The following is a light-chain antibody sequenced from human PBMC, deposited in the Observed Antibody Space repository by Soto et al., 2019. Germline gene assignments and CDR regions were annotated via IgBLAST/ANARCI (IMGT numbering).Light chain of an antibody. J-gene: IGLJ2*01. CDR3: QSYDSSLSGVV. V-gene: IGLV1-40*01. Sequence: QSVLTQPPSVSGAPGQRVTISCTGSSSNIGAGYDVHWYQQRPGTAPKLLLYGNSNRPSGVPDRFSGSKSGTSASLAITGLQAEDEADYYCQSYDSSLSGVVFGGGTKLTVL. CDR2: GNS. CDR1: SSNIGAGYD.